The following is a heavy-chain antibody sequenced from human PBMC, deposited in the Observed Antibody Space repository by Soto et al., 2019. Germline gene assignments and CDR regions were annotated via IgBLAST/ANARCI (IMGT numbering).Heavy chain of an antibody. J-gene: IGHJ4*02. D-gene: IGHD6-19*01. CDR3: ARGGDASGWYWGY. CDR2: VYYSGSA. Sequence: QVQLQESGPGLVKPSETLSLTCSVSGGFINNYYWNWIRQSPGKGLEWIGYVYYSGSANYNPSLKSRVTMSIDPSKKFFSLKLTSVTAADTAVYYCARGGDASGWYWGYWGQGILVTVSS. CDR1: GGFINNYY. V-gene: IGHV4-59*01.